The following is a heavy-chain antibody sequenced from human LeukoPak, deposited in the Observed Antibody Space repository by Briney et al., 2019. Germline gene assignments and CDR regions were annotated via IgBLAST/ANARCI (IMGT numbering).Heavy chain of an antibody. Sequence: GGSLRLSCAASGFTFSDYYMSWIRQAPGKGLEWVSYISSSSSYTNYADSVKGRFTISRDNAKNPLYLQMNSLRAEDTGVYYCARDYYDYVWGSYRAYFDYWGQGTLVTVSS. CDR1: GFTFSDYY. V-gene: IGHV3-11*06. D-gene: IGHD3-16*02. CDR3: ARDYYDYVWGSYRAYFDY. CDR2: ISSSSSYT. J-gene: IGHJ4*02.